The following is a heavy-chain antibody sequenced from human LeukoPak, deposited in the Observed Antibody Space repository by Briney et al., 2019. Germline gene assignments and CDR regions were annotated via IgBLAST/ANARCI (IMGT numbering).Heavy chain of an antibody. J-gene: IGHJ4*01. Sequence: QPGRSLRLSCAASGFTFSSYAMHWVRQAPGKGLEWVAVISYDGSNKYYADSVKGRFTISRDNSKNTLYLQMNSLRAEDTAVYYCARRRGVTFGDFDYWGHGTLVTVSS. V-gene: IGHV3-30*04. CDR1: GFTFSSYA. CDR3: ARRRGVTFGDFDY. CDR2: ISYDGSNK. D-gene: IGHD3-10*01.